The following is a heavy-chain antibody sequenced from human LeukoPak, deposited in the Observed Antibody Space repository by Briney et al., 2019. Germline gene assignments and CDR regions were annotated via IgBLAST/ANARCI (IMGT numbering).Heavy chain of an antibody. J-gene: IGHJ3*02. Sequence: GASVKVSCKASGYTFTGYYMHWVRQAPGQGLEWMGWINPNSGGTNYAQKFQGRVTMTRDTSISTAYMELSRLRSDDTAVYYCARERYSSSWSDFAFDIWGQGTMVTVSS. V-gene: IGHV1-2*02. CDR1: GYTFTGYY. D-gene: IGHD6-13*01. CDR3: ARERYSSSWSDFAFDI. CDR2: INPNSGGT.